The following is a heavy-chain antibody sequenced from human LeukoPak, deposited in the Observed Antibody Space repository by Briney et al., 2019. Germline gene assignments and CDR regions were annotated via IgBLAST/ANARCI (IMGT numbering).Heavy chain of an antibody. J-gene: IGHJ4*02. CDR3: ARDPPGNYDSSGYYYDGGDY. V-gene: IGHV4-4*02. CDR1: GGSISSSNW. CDR2: IYHSGST. D-gene: IGHD3-22*01. Sequence: SGTLSLTCAVSGGSISSSNWWSWVRQPPGKGLEWIGEIYHSGSTNYNPSLKSRVTISVDKSKNQFSLKLSSVTAADTAVYYCARDPPGNYDSSGYYYDGGDYWGQGTLVTVSS.